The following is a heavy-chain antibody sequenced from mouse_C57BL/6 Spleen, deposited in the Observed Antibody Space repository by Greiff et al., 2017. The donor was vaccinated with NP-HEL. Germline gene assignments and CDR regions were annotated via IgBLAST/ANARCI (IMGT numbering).Heavy chain of an antibody. CDR2: IDPNSGGT. CDR1: GYTFTSYW. Sequence: QQSCKASGYTFTSYWMHWVKQRPGRGLEWIGRIDPNSGGTKYNEKFKSKATLTVDKPSSTAYMQLSSLTSEDSAVYYCASPLIITTVVATVCYWGQGTTLTVS. V-gene: IGHV1-72*01. D-gene: IGHD1-1*01. J-gene: IGHJ2*01. CDR3: ASPLIITTVVATVCY.